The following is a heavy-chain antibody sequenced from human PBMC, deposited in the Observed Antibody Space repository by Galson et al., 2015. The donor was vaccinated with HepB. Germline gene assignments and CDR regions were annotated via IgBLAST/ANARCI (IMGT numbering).Heavy chain of an antibody. J-gene: IGHJ3*02. CDR1: GFTFSSQG. Sequence: SLRLSCAASGFTFSSQGMHWVRQAPGKGLEWVAIISNDGSDKYYADSVKGRFTISRDNSKNTLYLQMNSLRTDDTAVYYCAKVPVRGQDAFDIWGQGTMVTVSS. CDR3: AKVPVRGQDAFDI. CDR2: ISNDGSDK. V-gene: IGHV3-30*18. D-gene: IGHD3-10*01.